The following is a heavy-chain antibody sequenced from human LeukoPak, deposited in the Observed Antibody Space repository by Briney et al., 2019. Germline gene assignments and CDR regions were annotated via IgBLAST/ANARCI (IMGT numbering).Heavy chain of an antibody. CDR3: GRITIFGVVDY. CDR1: GGSISTSDYY. D-gene: IGHD3-3*01. V-gene: IGHV4-39*01. CDR2: VHYIGTT. Sequence: SETLSLTCTVSGGSISTSDYYWTWIRQPPGKGLEWIGSVHYIGTTYSSPSLKSRVTMSVDPSKNEFSLKLTSVTAADTAVYYCGRITIFGVVDYWGQGTLVTVSS. J-gene: IGHJ4*02.